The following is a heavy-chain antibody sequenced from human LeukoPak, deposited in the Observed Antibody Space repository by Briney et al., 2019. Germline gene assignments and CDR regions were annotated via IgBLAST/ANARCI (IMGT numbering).Heavy chain of an antibody. J-gene: IGHJ4*02. Sequence: GGSLRLSCAASGFTFSSYSMNWVRQAPGKGLEWVSSISSSSSYIYYADSVKGRFTISRDNAKNSLYLQMNSLRAEDTAAYYCAIAGPMVRGVTSFDYWGQGTLVTVSS. CDR1: GFTFSSYS. CDR3: AIAGPMVRGVTSFDY. D-gene: IGHD3-10*01. CDR2: ISSSSSYI. V-gene: IGHV3-21*01.